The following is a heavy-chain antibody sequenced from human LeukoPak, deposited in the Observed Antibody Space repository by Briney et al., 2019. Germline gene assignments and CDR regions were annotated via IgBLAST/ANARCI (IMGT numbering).Heavy chain of an antibody. CDR1: GFTFSSYA. CDR3: AGRYFDWLYALGGWFDP. CDR2: INHSGST. D-gene: IGHD3-9*01. Sequence: PGGSLRLSCAASGFTFSSYAMSWIRQPPGKGLEWIGEINHSGSTNYNPSLKGRVTISVDTSKNQFSLKLSSVTAADTAVYYCAGRYFDWLYALGGWFDPWGQGTLVTVSS. V-gene: IGHV4-34*08. J-gene: IGHJ5*02.